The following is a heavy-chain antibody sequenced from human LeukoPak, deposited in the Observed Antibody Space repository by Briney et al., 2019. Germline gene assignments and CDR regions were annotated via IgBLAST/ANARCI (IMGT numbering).Heavy chain of an antibody. D-gene: IGHD3-22*01. CDR3: AKGVTGYYDSSGYFDY. CDR2: ISGSGGST. J-gene: IGHJ4*02. Sequence: GGSLGLSCAASGFTFSSYAMSWVRQAPGKGLEWVSAISGSGGSTYYADSVKGRFTISRDNSKNTLYLQMNSLRAEDTAVYYCAKGVTGYYDSSGYFDYWGQGTLVTVSS. CDR1: GFTFSSYA. V-gene: IGHV3-23*01.